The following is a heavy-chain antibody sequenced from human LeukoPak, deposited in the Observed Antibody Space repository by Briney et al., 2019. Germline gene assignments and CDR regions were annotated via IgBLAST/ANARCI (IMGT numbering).Heavy chain of an antibody. CDR2: NTGPVSGVSS. CDR1: ANTPSSYE. J-gene: IGHJ4*02. CDR3: AKECNSPGSCYYFDY. V-gene: IGHV3-23*01. Sequence: RGSLSLSCAASANTPSSYETSWVRHAPGKGREWVSTNTGPVSGVSSYYADSVQGRFTISRNNSKNTLYLQMNRLRAGDTAVYYCAKECNSPGSCYYFDYWGQGTLGTVSS. D-gene: IGHD2-15*01.